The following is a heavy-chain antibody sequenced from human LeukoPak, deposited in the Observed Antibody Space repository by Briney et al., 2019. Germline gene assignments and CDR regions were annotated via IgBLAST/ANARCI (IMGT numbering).Heavy chain of an antibody. CDR1: GFTFSDYS. V-gene: IGHV3-21*06. J-gene: IGHJ4*02. D-gene: IGHD1-1*01. Sequence: GGSLRLSCAASGFTFSDYSMNWVRQTPRKGLEWVSCISGSGSYIYYADSVKGRFTISRDNAKNSLHLQVNSLRAEDTAVYYCARLFRDVTTFDYWGQGTLVTVSS. CDR3: ARLFRDVTTFDY. CDR2: ISGSGSYI.